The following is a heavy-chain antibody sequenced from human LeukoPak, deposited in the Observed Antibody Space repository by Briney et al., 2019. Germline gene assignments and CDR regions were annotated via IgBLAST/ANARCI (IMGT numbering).Heavy chain of an antibody. D-gene: IGHD2-2*01. J-gene: IGHJ4*02. CDR2: ISPSGNYI. CDR1: GFTFSSHS. CDR3: ARDLSSSTSCYSY. V-gene: IGHV3-21*01. Sequence: PGGPLRLSCAASGFTFSSHSMNWVRQAPGKGLEWVSSISPSGNYIYYADSVEGRFTISRDNAKNSLYLQMNSLRAEDTAVYYCARDLSSSTSCYSYWGQGTLVTVSS.